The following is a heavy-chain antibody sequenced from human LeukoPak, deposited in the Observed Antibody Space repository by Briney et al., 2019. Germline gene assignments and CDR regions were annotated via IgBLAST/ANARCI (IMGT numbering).Heavy chain of an antibody. CDR3: ARNRYSSGWYWFDP. CDR1: GYTFTSYA. D-gene: IGHD6-19*01. V-gene: IGHV1-3*01. Sequence: ALVKVSCKASGYTFTSYAMHWVRQAPGQRLEWMGWINAGNGNTKYSQKFQGRVTITRDTSASTAYMELSSLRSEDTAVYYCARNRYSSGWYWFDPWGQGTLVTVSS. J-gene: IGHJ5*02. CDR2: INAGNGNT.